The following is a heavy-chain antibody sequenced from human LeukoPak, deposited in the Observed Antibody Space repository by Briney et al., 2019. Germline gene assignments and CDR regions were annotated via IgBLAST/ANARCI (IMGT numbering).Heavy chain of an antibody. D-gene: IGHD6-19*01. Sequence: GGSLRLSCAASGFTFSSYGMHWVRQAPGKGLEWVAVISYDGSNKYYADSVKGRFTISRDNSENTLYLQMNSLRAEDTAVYYCSKELTGWFFDYWGQGTLVTVSS. CDR2: ISYDGSNK. CDR1: GFTFSSYG. CDR3: SKELTGWFFDY. J-gene: IGHJ4*02. V-gene: IGHV3-30*18.